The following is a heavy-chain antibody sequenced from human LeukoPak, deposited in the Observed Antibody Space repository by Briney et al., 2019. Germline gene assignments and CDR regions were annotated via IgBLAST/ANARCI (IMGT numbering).Heavy chain of an antibody. CDR2: INQDGSDK. D-gene: IGHD3-10*01. V-gene: IGHV3-7*01. J-gene: IGHJ4*02. CDR1: GLTFSIHW. CDR3: ARERTPKHYYGSGNLDRYFDH. Sequence: GGSLRLSCAASGLTFSIHWMNWVRQAPGKGLECVANINQDGSDKYYVDSVKGRFTISRDNTKNSLYLQMNSLRDEDTAVYYCARERTPKHYYGSGNLDRYFDHWGQGTLVTVSS.